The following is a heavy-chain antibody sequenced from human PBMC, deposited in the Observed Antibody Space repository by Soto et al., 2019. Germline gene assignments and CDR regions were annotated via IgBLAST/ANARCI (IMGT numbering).Heavy chain of an antibody. V-gene: IGHV3-33*01. CDR3: ARVGGTVTSDY. Sequence: QMQLVESGGGVVQPGGSLRLSCAASGFTFGAYGMHWVRQAPGKGLEWVAMIYYDGSNKYYADSMKGRFTISRDKSKNTLFLQMNSLRAEDTAVYYCARVGGTVTSDYWGQGTLVNVSS. CDR2: IYYDGSNK. D-gene: IGHD4-17*01. J-gene: IGHJ4*02. CDR1: GFTFGAYG.